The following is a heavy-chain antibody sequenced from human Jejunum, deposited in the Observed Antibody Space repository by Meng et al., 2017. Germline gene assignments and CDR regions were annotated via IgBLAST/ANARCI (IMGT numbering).Heavy chain of an antibody. Sequence: QVPLRESGPGLVKPSETLSLTCTVSGGYISTYYWSWIRQPPGKGLEWIGRIYYDGTTNYNPSLKSRVTMSIDTPKKLLFLKLTSVTAEDTAVYYCARDFDEAAFDIWGQGTVVTVSS. J-gene: IGHJ3*02. CDR2: IYYDGTT. CDR1: GGYISTYY. V-gene: IGHV4-59*01. CDR3: ARDFDEAAFDI. D-gene: IGHD3-9*01.